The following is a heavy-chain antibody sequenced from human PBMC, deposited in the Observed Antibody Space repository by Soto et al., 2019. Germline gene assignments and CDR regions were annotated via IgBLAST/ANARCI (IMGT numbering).Heavy chain of an antibody. CDR1: GFTFSSYG. D-gene: IGHD6-19*01. Sequence: QVQLVESGGGVVQPGRSLRLSCAASGFTFSSYGMHWVRQAPGKGLEWVAVIWYDGSNKYYADSVKGRFTISRDNSKNTLYLQMNSLRAEDTAVYYCARGEGGGWYYFDYWGQGTLVTVPS. CDR2: IWYDGSNK. V-gene: IGHV3-33*01. CDR3: ARGEGGGWYYFDY. J-gene: IGHJ4*02.